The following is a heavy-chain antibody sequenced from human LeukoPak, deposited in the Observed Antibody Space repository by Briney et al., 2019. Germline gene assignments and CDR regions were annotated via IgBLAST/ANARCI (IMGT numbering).Heavy chain of an antibody. CDR3: ARHVGSSAHFDY. CDR1: GGSITSYY. CDR2: IYYSGST. J-gene: IGHJ4*02. Sequence: SETLSLTCTVSGGSITSYYWSWIRQPPGKGLEWIGYIYYSGSTNYNPSLKSRLSISVDASKNQFSLKLSSVTATDTAVYYCARHVGSSAHFDYWGQGTLATVSS. D-gene: IGHD3-10*01. V-gene: IGHV4-59*08.